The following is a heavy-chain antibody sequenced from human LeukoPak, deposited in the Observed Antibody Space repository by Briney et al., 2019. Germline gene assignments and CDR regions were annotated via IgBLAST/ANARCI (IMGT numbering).Heavy chain of an antibody. CDR1: GYTLTGYY. J-gene: IGHJ4*02. Sequence: ASVKVSCKASGYTLTGYYIHWVRQAPGQGLEWMGWINPNSGATNYAQKFQGRVTMTRDTSISTAYMELSRLRSDDTAVYYCAKVAIFGVIREDYFDYWGQGTLVTVSS. V-gene: IGHV1-2*02. D-gene: IGHD3-3*01. CDR2: INPNSGAT. CDR3: AKVAIFGVIREDYFDY.